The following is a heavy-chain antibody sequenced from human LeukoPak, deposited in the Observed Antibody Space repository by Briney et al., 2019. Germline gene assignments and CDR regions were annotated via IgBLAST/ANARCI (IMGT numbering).Heavy chain of an antibody. V-gene: IGHV3-9*01. CDR1: GFTFDDYA. Sequence: PGGSLRPSCAASGFTFDDYAMHWVRQAPGKGLEWVSGISWNSGSIGYADSVKGRFTISRDNAKNSLYLQMNSLRAEDTALYYCAKDTLKDGSGSYWWYFDYWGQGTLVTVSS. CDR2: ISWNSGSI. CDR3: AKDTLKDGSGSYWWYFDY. J-gene: IGHJ4*02. D-gene: IGHD3-10*01.